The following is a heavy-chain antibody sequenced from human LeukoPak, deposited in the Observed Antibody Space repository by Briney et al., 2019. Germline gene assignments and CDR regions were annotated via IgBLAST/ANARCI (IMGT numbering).Heavy chain of an antibody. CDR2: ISSSSSYI. D-gene: IGHD3-22*01. CDR1: GFTFSSYA. J-gene: IGHJ4*02. V-gene: IGHV3-21*01. Sequence: PGGSLRLSCAASGFTFSSYAMSWVRQAPGKGLEWVSSISSSSSYIYYADSVKGRFTISRDNAKNSLYLQMNSLRAEDTAVYYCARARRSYSSGYYPPVDYWGQGTLVTVSS. CDR3: ARARRSYSSGYYPPVDY.